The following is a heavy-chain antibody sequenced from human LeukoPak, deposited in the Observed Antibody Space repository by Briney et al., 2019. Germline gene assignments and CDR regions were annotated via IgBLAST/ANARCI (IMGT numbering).Heavy chain of an antibody. CDR3: ARDVTGSYRPTFDY. J-gene: IGHJ4*02. CDR1: GGSISSSSYY. V-gene: IGHV4-39*07. CDR2: IYYSGST. Sequence: SETLSLTCTVSGGSISSSSYYWGRIRQPPGKGLEWIGSIYYSGSTYYTPSLKSRVTISVDTSKNQFSLKLNSVNAADTAVYYCARDVTGSYRPTFDYWDQGTPVTVSS. D-gene: IGHD1-26*01.